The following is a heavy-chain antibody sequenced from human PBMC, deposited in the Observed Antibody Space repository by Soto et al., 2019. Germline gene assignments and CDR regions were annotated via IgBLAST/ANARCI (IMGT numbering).Heavy chain of an antibody. J-gene: IGHJ4*02. CDR1: GDSISIGGYS. CDR2: IYHGGST. CDR3: GRESRLGYRFFDN. D-gene: IGHD5-12*01. Sequence: QLQLQESGSGLVKPSQTLSLTCDVSGDSISIGGYSWNWLRQPPGKGLQWIGYIYHGGSTYYNPSLKSRVIISVDRSKNHFSLNPTSVTAADTAVYYCGRESRLGYRFFDNWGQGILVTVSS. V-gene: IGHV4-30-2*01.